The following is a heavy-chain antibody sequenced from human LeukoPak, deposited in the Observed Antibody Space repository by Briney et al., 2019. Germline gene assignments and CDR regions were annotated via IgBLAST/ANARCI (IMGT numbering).Heavy chain of an antibody. Sequence: PSETLSLTCTVSGGSISSGGYYWRWIRQHPGDGLEWIGYIYYSGSTYYNPSLKSRVTISIDTSKNQFSLKLSSVTAADTAVYYCARAGGLFSPFGYWGQGTLVTVSS. CDR2: IYYSGST. J-gene: IGHJ4*02. CDR3: ARAGGLFSPFGY. CDR1: GGSISSGGYY. D-gene: IGHD3-16*01. V-gene: IGHV4-31*03.